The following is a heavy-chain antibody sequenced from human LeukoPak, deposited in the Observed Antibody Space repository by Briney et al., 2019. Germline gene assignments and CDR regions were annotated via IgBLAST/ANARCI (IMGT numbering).Heavy chain of an antibody. CDR3: ARVEPGGYFDY. J-gene: IGHJ4*02. Sequence: PGGSLRLSCAASGFTFSTYWMSWVRQAPGKGLEWVANIKQDGSEEYYVDSVKGRFTISRDNSKNTLYLQMNSLRAEDTAVYYCARVEPGGYFDYWGQGTLVTVSS. V-gene: IGHV3-7*01. D-gene: IGHD1-26*01. CDR1: GFTFSTYW. CDR2: IKQDGSEE.